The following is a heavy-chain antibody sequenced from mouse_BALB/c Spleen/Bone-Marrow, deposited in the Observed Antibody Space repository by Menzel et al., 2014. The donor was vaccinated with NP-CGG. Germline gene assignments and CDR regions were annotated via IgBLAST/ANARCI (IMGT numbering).Heavy chain of an antibody. D-gene: IGHD2-14*01. CDR3: ARDRRYDLAWFAY. CDR2: IRNKANGYTT. V-gene: IGHV7-3*02. CDR1: GFTFTDYY. J-gene: IGHJ3*01. Sequence: VQLKESGGGLVQPGGSLRLSCATSGFTFTDYYMSWVRQPPGKALEWLGFIRNKANGYTTEYGASVKGRFTISRDNSQSILYLQMNTLRAEDSATYYCARDRRYDLAWFAYWGQGTLVTVSA.